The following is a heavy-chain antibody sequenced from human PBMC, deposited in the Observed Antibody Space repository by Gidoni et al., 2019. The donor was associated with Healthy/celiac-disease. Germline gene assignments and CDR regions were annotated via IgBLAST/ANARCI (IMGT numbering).Heavy chain of an antibody. Sequence: QVQLVESGGGVVQPGRSLRLSCAASGFTFSSYAMHWVRQAPGKGLEWVAVISYDGSNKYYADSVKGRFTISRDNSKNTLYLQMNSLRAEDTAVYYCAPSGVAGYYFDYWGQGTLVTVSS. D-gene: IGHD6-19*01. V-gene: IGHV3-30*04. CDR2: ISYDGSNK. CDR3: APSGVAGYYFDY. CDR1: GFTFSSYA. J-gene: IGHJ4*02.